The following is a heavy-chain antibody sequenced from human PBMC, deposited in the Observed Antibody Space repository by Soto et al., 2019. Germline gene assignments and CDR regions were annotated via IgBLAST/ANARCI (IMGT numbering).Heavy chain of an antibody. J-gene: IGHJ5*02. CDR1: GYTFTDYY. CDR2: INPNSGRT. CDR3: ARPHYNTAFFSRVWFGP. V-gene: IGHV1-2*04. Sequence: QVQLVQSGAEVKKPGASVKVSCKASGYTFTDYYMHWVRQAPGQGLEWMGWINPNSGRTNYAQKFQGWVTMTRDTSISTAYLELSRLKSDDTAVYYCARPHYNTAFFSRVWFGPWGQGSLVTVSS. D-gene: IGHD3-9*01.